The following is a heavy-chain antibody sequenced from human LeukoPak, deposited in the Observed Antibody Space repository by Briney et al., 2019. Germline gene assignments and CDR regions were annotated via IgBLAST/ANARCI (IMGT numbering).Heavy chain of an antibody. D-gene: IGHD3-22*01. CDR1: GYSFTSYW. Sequence: GESLKISCKGSGYSFTSYWIGWVRQMPGKGLEWMGIIYPGDSDTRYSPSFQGQVTISADKSISTAYLQCSSLKASDTAMYYCARTILPYYYDSSGSNDAFDIWGQGTMVTVSS. J-gene: IGHJ3*02. CDR2: IYPGDSDT. V-gene: IGHV5-51*01. CDR3: ARTILPYYYDSSGSNDAFDI.